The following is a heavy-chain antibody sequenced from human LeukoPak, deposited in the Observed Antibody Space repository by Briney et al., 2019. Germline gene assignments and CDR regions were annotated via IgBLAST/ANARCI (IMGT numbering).Heavy chain of an antibody. D-gene: IGHD4-11*01. CDR1: GDSISSGGYY. Sequence: SSETLSLTCTVSGDSISSGGYYWSWIRQHPGKGLEWIGYIYYSGSTYYNPSLKSRVTISVDTSKNQFSLKLSSVTAADTAVYYCARDRGRPTTVTKRYYYYYGMDVWGQGTTVTVSS. V-gene: IGHV4-31*03. CDR3: ARDRGRPTTVTKRYYYYYGMDV. CDR2: IYYSGST. J-gene: IGHJ6*02.